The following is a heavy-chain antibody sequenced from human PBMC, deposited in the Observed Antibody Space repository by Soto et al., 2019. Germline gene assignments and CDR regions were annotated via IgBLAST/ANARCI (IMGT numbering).Heavy chain of an antibody. D-gene: IGHD2-15*01. CDR2: IIPVFETR. J-gene: IGHJ4*02. V-gene: IGHV1-69*01. CDR3: ARGGIVAVPAALSSYDDYTNYRFDS. CDR1: GGSFRNYV. Sequence: QVQLVQSGAEVKKPGSSVKVSCRASGGSFRNYVMSWVRQAPGQGLEWMGGIIPVFETRTYAQKFQGRVTITADDSTSTVSMEMSNLRSEDTAVYYCARGGIVAVPAALSSYDDYTNYRFDSWGQGTLVSVSS.